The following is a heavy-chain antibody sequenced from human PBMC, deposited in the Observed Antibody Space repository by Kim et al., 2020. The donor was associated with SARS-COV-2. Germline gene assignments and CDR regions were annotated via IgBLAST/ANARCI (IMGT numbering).Heavy chain of an antibody. D-gene: IGHD3-10*01. CDR3: ARGSSMVRGNWGY. V-gene: IGHV5-51*01. J-gene: IGHJ4*02. Sequence: YSPSFQGQVTISADKSISTAYLQWSSLKASDTAMYYCARGSSMVRGNWGYWGQGTLVTVSS.